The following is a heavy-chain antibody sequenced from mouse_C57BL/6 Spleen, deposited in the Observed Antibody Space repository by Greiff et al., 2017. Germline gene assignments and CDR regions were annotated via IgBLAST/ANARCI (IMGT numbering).Heavy chain of an antibody. CDR3: ARGAQATSMDY. Sequence: QVQLKESGAELARPGASVKLSCKASGYTFTSYGISWVKQRTGQGLEWIGEIYPRSGNTYYNEKFKGKATLTADKSSSTAYMELRSLTSEDSAVYFCARGAQATSMDYWGQGTSVTVSS. J-gene: IGHJ4*01. V-gene: IGHV1-81*01. D-gene: IGHD3-2*02. CDR2: IYPRSGNT. CDR1: GYTFTSYG.